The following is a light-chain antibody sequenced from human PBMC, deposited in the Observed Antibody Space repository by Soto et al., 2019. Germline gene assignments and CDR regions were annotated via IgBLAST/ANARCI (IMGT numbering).Light chain of an antibody. J-gene: IGKJ1*01. CDR1: QSVSSY. Sequence: EIVLTQSPATLSLSPGERATVSCRASQSVSSYLAWYQQKPGQAPRLLIYDASSRAPGIPDRFSGSGSETDFTLTITRLESEDFAVYSCHQYGSSPWTFGQGTKVDIK. CDR2: DAS. V-gene: IGKV3-20*01. CDR3: HQYGSSPWT.